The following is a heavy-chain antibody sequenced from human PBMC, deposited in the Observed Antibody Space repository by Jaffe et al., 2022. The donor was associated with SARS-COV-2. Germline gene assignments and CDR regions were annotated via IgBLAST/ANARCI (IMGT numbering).Heavy chain of an antibody. J-gene: IGHJ6*02. Sequence: QVQLVESGGGVVQPGRSLRLSCAASGFTFSSYAMHWVRQAPGKGLEWVAVISYDGSNKYYADSVKGRFTISRDNSKNTLYLQMNSLRAEDTAVYYCARDIVATILLPYYYYYGMDVWGQGTTVTVSS. CDR2: ISYDGSNK. CDR3: ARDIVATILLPYYYYYGMDV. V-gene: IGHV3-30-3*01. CDR1: GFTFSSYA. D-gene: IGHD5-12*01.